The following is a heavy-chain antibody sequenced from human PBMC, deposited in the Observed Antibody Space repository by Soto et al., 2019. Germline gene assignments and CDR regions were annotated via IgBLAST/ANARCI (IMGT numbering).Heavy chain of an antibody. Sequence: QVQLVESGGGVVQPGRSLRLSCAASGFTFSSCAMHWVRQAPGKGLEGVALISYDGSNKDYADSVKGRFTISRDKSKNTLYLQMNSLRAEDTAVYYCARDKRDLRFLEWSYYFDCCGQGTLVTVSS. D-gene: IGHD3-3*01. CDR3: ARDKRDLRFLEWSYYFDC. CDR2: ISYDGSNK. V-gene: IGHV3-30-3*01. J-gene: IGHJ4*02. CDR1: GFTFSSCA.